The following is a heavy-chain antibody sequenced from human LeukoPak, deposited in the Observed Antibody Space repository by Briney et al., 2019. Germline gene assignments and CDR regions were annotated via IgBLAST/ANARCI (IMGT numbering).Heavy chain of an antibody. D-gene: IGHD3-22*01. J-gene: IGHJ4*02. CDR1: GFTFSDYW. Sequence: PGGSLRLSCAASGFTFSDYWMTWVRQAPGKGLEWVANIKQDESEKYYVDSVKGRFTISRDNAKKSLYLQMNNLRAEDTAVYYCARDYKGNYDSSGHLGYWGQGILVTVSS. CDR2: IKQDESEK. CDR3: ARDYKGNYDSSGHLGY. V-gene: IGHV3-7*01.